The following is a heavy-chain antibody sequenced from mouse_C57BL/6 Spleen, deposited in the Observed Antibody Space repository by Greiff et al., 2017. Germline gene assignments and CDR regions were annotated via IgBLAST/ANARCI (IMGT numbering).Heavy chain of an antibody. V-gene: IGHV1-80*01. Sequence: QVQLQQSGAELVKPGASVKISCKASGYAFSSYWMNWVKQRPGKGLEWIGQIDPGDGDTNYNGKFKGKATLTADKSSSTAYMQLSSLTSEDSAVYFCAREEFAYDGYYRCYFDYWGQGTTLTVSS. CDR3: AREEFAYDGYYRCYFDY. D-gene: IGHD2-3*01. CDR1: GYAFSSYW. J-gene: IGHJ2*01. CDR2: IDPGDGDT.